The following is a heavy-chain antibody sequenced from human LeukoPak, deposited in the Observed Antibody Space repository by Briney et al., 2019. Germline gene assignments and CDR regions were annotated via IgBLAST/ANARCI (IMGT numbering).Heavy chain of an antibody. CDR3: AKGGTYCGNYCYGTKN. Sequence: GGSLRLSCAASGFTFSSYGMHWVRQAPGKGLEWVAVISYDGSNKYHADSVKGRFTISRDNAKNSVYLEMSSLRAEDTAIYYCAKGGTYCGNYCYGTKNWGQGTLVTVSS. D-gene: IGHD2-21*01. J-gene: IGHJ4*02. V-gene: IGHV3-30*18. CDR2: ISYDGSNK. CDR1: GFTFSSYG.